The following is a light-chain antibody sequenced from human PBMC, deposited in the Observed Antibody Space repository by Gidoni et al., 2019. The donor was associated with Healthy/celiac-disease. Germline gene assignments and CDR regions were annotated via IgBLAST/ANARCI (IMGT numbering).Light chain of an antibody. Sequence: EIVLTQSPATLSLSPGERATLSCRASQSVSSYLAWYQQKPGQAPRLLIYDASNRATGIPARFIGSGSVTDFTLTISSLEPEDFAGYYCQQRSNWPPWTFGQGTKVEIK. J-gene: IGKJ1*01. CDR3: QQRSNWPPWT. V-gene: IGKV3-11*01. CDR1: QSVSSY. CDR2: DAS.